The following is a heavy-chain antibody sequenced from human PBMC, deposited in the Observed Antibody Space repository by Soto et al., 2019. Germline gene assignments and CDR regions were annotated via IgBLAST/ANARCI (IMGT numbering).Heavy chain of an antibody. D-gene: IGHD3-3*01. CDR1: GFTFEHYA. CDR3: AKDSWAIFGVPAGEYYAMDV. Sequence: EVQLLESGGAPVQSGGSLRLSCVASGFTFEHYAMSWVRQAPGKGLEWVSAISGSGGTTYYSDSVKGRFTISSDNSKNTVYLQMNDLRVEDAAEYFCAKDSWAIFGVPAGEYYAMDVWGQGTTVTVSS. V-gene: IGHV3-23*01. CDR2: ISGSGGTT. J-gene: IGHJ6*02.